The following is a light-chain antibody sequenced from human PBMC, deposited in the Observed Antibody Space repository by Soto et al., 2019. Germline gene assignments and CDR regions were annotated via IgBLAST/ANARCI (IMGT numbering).Light chain of an antibody. J-gene: IGLJ2*01. CDR1: SSDVGGYNY. V-gene: IGLV2-14*01. Sequence: QSALTQPASVSGSLGQSITISCTGASSDVGGYNYVSWYQQHPGKAPKLMIYEVTKRPSGVSDRFSGSKSGNTASLTISGLQPEDEANYYCISYTGSTTLVVFGGGTQLTVL. CDR2: EVT. CDR3: ISYTGSTTLVV.